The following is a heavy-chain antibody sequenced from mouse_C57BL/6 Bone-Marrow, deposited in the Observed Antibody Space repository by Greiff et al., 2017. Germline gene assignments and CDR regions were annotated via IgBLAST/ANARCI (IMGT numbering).Heavy chain of an antibody. CDR2: INPSTGGT. CDR3: ARGGSSYDPYWDFDV. D-gene: IGHD1-1*01. CDR1: GYSFTGYY. J-gene: IGHJ1*03. Sequence: EVQLQQSGPELVKPGASVKISCKASGYSFTGYYMNWVKQSPEKSLEWIGEINPSTGGTSYNQTFKAKATLTVDKSSSTAYMQLMSLTSEDSAVYDCARGGSSYDPYWDFDVWGTGTTVTVSA. V-gene: IGHV1-42*01.